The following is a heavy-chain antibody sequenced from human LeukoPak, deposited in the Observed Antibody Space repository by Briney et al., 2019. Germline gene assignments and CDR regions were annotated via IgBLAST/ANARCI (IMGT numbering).Heavy chain of an antibody. CDR2: INWNSAFI. CDR3: AKDLTWGYFDY. CDR1: GFTFDDHA. Sequence: GRSLRLSCAASGFTFDDHAMHWVRHTPGKGLEWVAGINWNSAFIAYADSVRGRFTISRDNAKSSIYLQLNSLRTEDTALYYCAKDLTWGYFDYWGQGTLVTVSS. V-gene: IGHV3-9*01. D-gene: IGHD2-15*01. J-gene: IGHJ4*02.